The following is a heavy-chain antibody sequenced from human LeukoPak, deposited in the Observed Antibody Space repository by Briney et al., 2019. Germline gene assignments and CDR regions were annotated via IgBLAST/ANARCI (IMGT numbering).Heavy chain of an antibody. D-gene: IGHD2-2*01. CDR3: ARVCSSGPSCH. CDR2: IIPILGIA. Sequence: SVKVSCKASGGTFSSYAISWVRQAPGQGLEWMGRIIPILGIANYAQKFQGRVTITADKSTSTAYMELSSLRSEDTAVYYCARVCSSGPSCHWGQGTLVTVSS. V-gene: IGHV1-69*04. CDR1: GGTFSSYA. J-gene: IGHJ4*02.